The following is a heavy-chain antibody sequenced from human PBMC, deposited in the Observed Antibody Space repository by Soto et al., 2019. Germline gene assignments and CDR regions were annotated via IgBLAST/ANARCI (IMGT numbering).Heavy chain of an antibody. D-gene: IGHD2-8*01. CDR2: ISAYNGNT. Sequence: ASVKVSCKASGYTFTSYGISWVRQAPGQGLEWMGWISAYNGNTNYAQKLQGRATMTTDTSTSTAYMELRSLRSDDTAVYYCAREHYCTNGVCYDYWGQGTLVTVSS. CDR1: GYTFTSYG. V-gene: IGHV1-18*04. CDR3: AREHYCTNGVCYDY. J-gene: IGHJ4*02.